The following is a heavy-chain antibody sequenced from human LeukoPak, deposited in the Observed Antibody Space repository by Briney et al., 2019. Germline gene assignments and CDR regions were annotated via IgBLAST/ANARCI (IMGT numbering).Heavy chain of an antibody. Sequence: SETLSLTCTVSGGSISSYYWSWIRQPAGQGLEWIGRINTSGSTKYNPSLKSRVTMSVDTSKNQFSLKLSSVTAADTAVYYCARVVAVAGTCWFDPWGQGTLVTVSS. D-gene: IGHD6-19*01. J-gene: IGHJ5*02. V-gene: IGHV4-4*07. CDR3: ARVVAVAGTCWFDP. CDR2: INTSGST. CDR1: GGSISSYY.